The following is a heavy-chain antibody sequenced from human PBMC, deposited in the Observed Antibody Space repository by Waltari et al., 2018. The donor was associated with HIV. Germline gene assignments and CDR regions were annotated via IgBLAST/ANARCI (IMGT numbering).Heavy chain of an antibody. J-gene: IGHJ6*02. CDR1: GGSISSSSYY. Sequence: QLQLQESGPGLVKPSETLSLTCTVSGGSISSSSYYWGWIRQPPGKGLEWIGSIYYSGGAHYNPSLEVRITISVDTSNNQFSRNLSSVTAADTAGYYFAIEGIRCSRTSCYTVRNYYYGMDVWGQGTTVTVAS. CDR3: AIEGIRCSRTSCYTVRNYYYGMDV. V-gene: IGHV4-39*07. CDR2: IYYSGGA. D-gene: IGHD2-2*02.